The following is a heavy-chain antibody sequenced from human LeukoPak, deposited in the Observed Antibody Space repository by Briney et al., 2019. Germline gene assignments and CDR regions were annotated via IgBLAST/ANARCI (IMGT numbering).Heavy chain of an antibody. CDR1: GGFISSSSYY. CDR3: ARRRYYDSTGYLE. D-gene: IGHD3-22*01. Sequence: SQTLSLTCTISGGFISSSSYYWGWIRQPPGKGLEWIGDIYYSGSTYYNPALKSRVSMSIDTSKNQFSLELRSVAAADTALYYCARRRYYDSTGYLEWGQGTLVTVTS. J-gene: IGHJ1*01. V-gene: IGHV4-39*01. CDR2: IYYSGST.